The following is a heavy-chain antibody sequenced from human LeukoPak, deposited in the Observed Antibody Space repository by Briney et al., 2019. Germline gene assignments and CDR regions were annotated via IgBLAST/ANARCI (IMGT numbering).Heavy chain of an antibody. CDR1: GYSFTSYW. D-gene: IGHD3-10*01. CDR3: ATHTYYYGSGSYGPHDAFDI. V-gene: IGHV5-51*01. CDR2: IYPGDYGT. J-gene: IGHJ3*02. Sequence: GESLKTSGKGSGYSFTSYWIGWVRQMPGKGLEWMGIIYPGDYGTRYTPSFHGQVTISTDKSISTAYLQWSSLKASDTAMYYCATHTYYYGSGSYGPHDAFDIWGQGTMVTVSS.